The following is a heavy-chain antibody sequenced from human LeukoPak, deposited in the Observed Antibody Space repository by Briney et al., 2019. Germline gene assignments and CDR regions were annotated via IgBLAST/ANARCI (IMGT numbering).Heavy chain of an antibody. D-gene: IGHD3-10*02. CDR3: ARDSPTRF. V-gene: IGHV3-49*03. J-gene: IGHJ4*02. Sequence: GGSLRLSCTGSGFTFGDYTITWIRQAPGKGLEWVGFIRNKADGGTTEYAASVKGRFTISRDDSKSIAYLQMNSLKTDVTAVYYCARDSPTRFWGQGTLVSVSS. CDR1: GFTFGDYT. CDR2: IRNKADGGTT.